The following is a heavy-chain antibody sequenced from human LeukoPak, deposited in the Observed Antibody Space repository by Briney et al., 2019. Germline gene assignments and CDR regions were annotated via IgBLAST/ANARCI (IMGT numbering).Heavy chain of an antibody. Sequence: PGGSRRLSCAASGFTFSSYAMTWVRQAPGKGLEWVSGISGSGGSTYYADSVKGRFTISRDNSKNTLYLQMNSLRAEDTAVYYCAIGQQWLDYWGQVTLVTVSS. V-gene: IGHV3-23*01. CDR1: GFTFSSYA. D-gene: IGHD6-19*01. CDR3: AIGQQWLDY. J-gene: IGHJ4*02. CDR2: ISGSGGST.